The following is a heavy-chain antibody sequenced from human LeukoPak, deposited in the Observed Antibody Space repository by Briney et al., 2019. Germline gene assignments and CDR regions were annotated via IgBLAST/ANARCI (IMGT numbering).Heavy chain of an antibody. CDR3: ARWPGCTTTNFKKDCAFDI. CDR1: TGSISSSSYY. D-gene: IGHD2-2*01. Sequence: PSETLSLTCTVSTGSISSSSYYWGWIRQPPGKGLEWIGSIYYTGITYYNPSLKSRVTIFVDTSKNQFSLKLSSVTAADTAVYYCARWPGCTTTNFKKDCAFDIWGQGTMVTVSS. CDR2: IYYTGIT. V-gene: IGHV4-39*01. J-gene: IGHJ3*02.